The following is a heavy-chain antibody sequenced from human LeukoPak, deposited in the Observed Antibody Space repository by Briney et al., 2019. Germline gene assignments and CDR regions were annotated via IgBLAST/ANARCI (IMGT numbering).Heavy chain of an antibody. D-gene: IGHD2-15*01. CDR3: ARAPYCSGGSCYYYYGMDV. CDR2: IIPIFGTA. CDR1: GGTFSSYA. Sequence: ASVKVSCKASGGTFSSYAISWVRQAPGQGLEWMGGIIPIFGTANYAQKFQGRVTITADESTSTAYLELSSLRSEDTAVYYCARAPYCSGGSCYYYYGMDVWGQGTSVTVSS. V-gene: IGHV1-69*01. J-gene: IGHJ6*02.